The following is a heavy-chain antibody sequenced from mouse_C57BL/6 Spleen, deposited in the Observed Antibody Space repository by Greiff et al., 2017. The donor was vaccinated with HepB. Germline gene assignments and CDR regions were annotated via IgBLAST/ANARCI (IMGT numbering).Heavy chain of an antibody. CDR1: GYTFTSYW. D-gene: IGHD1-1*01. Sequence: QVQLQQPGAELVKPGASVKLSCKASGYTFTSYWMHWVKQRPGQGLEWIGMIHPNSGSTNYNEKFKSKATLTVDKSSSTAYMQLSSLPSEYSAVYYCAHYYGSNWYFDVWGTGTTVTVSS. V-gene: IGHV1-64*01. CDR2: IHPNSGST. CDR3: AHYYGSNWYFDV. J-gene: IGHJ1*03.